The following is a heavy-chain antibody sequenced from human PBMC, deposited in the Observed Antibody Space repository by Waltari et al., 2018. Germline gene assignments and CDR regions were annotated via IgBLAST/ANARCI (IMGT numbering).Heavy chain of an antibody. J-gene: IGHJ6*03. D-gene: IGHD2-15*01. CDR3: ARHGLVVVAATDYYYMDV. CDR2: INHSGSN. Sequence: QVQLQQWGAGLLKPSETLSLTCAVYGGSFSGYYWSWIRTPPGKGLEWMGEINHSGSNNYHPSLKSRVTISVDTSKNQFSLKLSSVTAADTAVYYCARHGLVVVAATDYYYMDVWGKGTTVTVSS. V-gene: IGHV4-34*01. CDR1: GGSFSGYY.